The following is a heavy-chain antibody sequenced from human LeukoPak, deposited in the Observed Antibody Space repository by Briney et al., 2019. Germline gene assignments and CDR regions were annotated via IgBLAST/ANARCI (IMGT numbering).Heavy chain of an antibody. V-gene: IGHV3-23*01. J-gene: IGHJ1*01. CDR2: IDYDGGSG. CDR1: GFTLRSYE. Sequence: GSLRLSCTVSGFTLRSYEMSWIRQAPRKGLEWVSRIDYDGGSGHYADSLKSRFTISRDTSNNPLFLHLNSLRGEDMVVYYCTRNSGWYGLSWGQGTLVTVSS. D-gene: IGHD6-19*01. CDR3: TRNSGWYGLS.